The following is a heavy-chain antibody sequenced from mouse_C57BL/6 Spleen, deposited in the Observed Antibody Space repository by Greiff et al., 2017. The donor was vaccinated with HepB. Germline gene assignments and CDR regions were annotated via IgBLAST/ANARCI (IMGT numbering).Heavy chain of an antibody. V-gene: IGHV1-82*01. CDR2: IYPGDGDT. J-gene: IGHJ2*01. Sequence: QVQLQQSGPELVKPGASVKISCKASGYAFSSSWMNWVKQRPGKGLEWIGRIYPGDGDTNYNGKFKGKATLTADKSSSPAYMQLSSLTSEDSAVYFCARTGDYGSSYGDYWGQGTTLTVSS. CDR3: ARTGDYGSSYGDY. D-gene: IGHD1-1*01. CDR1: GYAFSSSW.